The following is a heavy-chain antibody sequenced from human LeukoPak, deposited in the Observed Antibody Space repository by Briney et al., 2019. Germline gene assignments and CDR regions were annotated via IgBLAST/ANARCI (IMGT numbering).Heavy chain of an antibody. CDR1: RFTFISYV. CDR2: I. Sequence: GGSLRLSCAASRFTFISYVMHWVRQASGKGLEWISYIKGRFTISRDNPKRSLYLQLSSLRAEDTAIYYCVRGLTISGYRYFQHWGQGTLVIVSS. J-gene: IGHJ1*01. CDR3: VRGLTISGYRYFQH. D-gene: IGHD3-22*01. V-gene: IGHV3-48*03.